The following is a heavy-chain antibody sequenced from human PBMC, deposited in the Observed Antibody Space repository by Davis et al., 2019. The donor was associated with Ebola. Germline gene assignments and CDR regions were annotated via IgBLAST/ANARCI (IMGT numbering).Heavy chain of an antibody. V-gene: IGHV1-2*06. D-gene: IGHD3-10*01. CDR3: AREQIYGSGSHDY. CDR2: NNPNNGAT. J-gene: IGHJ4*02. CDR1: GYTFTGYY. Sequence: ASVKVSCKASGYTFTGYYIHWVRQAPGQGLEWMGRNNPNNGATNIAQKFQGRVSMTWDTSISTAYLEVNGLTYDDAAVYYCAREQIYGSGSHDYWGQGTLVTVSS.